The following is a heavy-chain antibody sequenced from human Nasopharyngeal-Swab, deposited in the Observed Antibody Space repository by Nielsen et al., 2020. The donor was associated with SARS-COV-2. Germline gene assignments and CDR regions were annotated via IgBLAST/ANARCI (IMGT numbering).Heavy chain of an antibody. Sequence: GGSLRLSCAASGFTFDDYAMHWVRQAPGKGLEWVSGISWNSGSIGYADSVKGRFTISRDNAKNSLYLQMNSLRAEDPALYYCAKLLDGPSSVWYESSAFDIWGQGTMVTVSS. CDR2: ISWNSGSI. D-gene: IGHD6-19*01. J-gene: IGHJ3*02. V-gene: IGHV3-9*01. CDR1: GFTFDDYA. CDR3: AKLLDGPSSVWYESSAFDI.